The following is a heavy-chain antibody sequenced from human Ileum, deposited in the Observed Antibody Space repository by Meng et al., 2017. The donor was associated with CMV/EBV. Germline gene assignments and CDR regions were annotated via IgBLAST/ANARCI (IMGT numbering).Heavy chain of an antibody. CDR3: ARDETWDTHNALDI. V-gene: IGHV1-2*06. Sequence: VPSGAGVKKPWASVKVSCKYFGYVFSDYNMHWVRQAPGQGLEWVGRIELKNGGTYYAQKFQGSVTVTRDTSINTAYMELSGLTYADTAIYYCARDETWDTHNALDIWGQGTMVTVPS. CDR2: IELKNGGT. D-gene: IGHD5-18*01. CDR1: GYVFSDYN. J-gene: IGHJ3*02.